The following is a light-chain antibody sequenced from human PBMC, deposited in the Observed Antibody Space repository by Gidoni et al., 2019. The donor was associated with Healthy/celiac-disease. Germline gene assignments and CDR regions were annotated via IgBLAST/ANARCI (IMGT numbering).Light chain of an antibody. V-gene: IGKV3-20*01. J-gene: IGKJ1*01. CDR2: GAC. Sequence: EIVLTQSPGTLSLSPAESATLSCRASQSFSSSYLAWYQQKPGQAPRLLIYGACSRATGIPDRFSGRGSGTDCTLTISRLEAEDFAVYYCQEYGSSPRTFGQGTKVEIK. CDR3: QEYGSSPRT. CDR1: QSFSSSY.